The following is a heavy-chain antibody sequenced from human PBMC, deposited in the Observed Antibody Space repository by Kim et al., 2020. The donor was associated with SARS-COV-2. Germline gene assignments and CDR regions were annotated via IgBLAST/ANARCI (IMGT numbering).Heavy chain of an antibody. CDR1: GFTFSSYA. D-gene: IGHD2-2*02. CDR3: ARDYIEGYQLLYYYYYYGMDV. V-gene: IGHV3-30-3*01. Sequence: GGSLRLSCAASGFTFSSYAMHWVRQAPGKGLEWVAVISYDGSNKYYADSVKGRFTISRDNSKNTLYLQMNSLRAEDTAVYYCARDYIEGYQLLYYYYYYGMDVWGQGTTVTVSS. J-gene: IGHJ6*02. CDR2: ISYDGSNK.